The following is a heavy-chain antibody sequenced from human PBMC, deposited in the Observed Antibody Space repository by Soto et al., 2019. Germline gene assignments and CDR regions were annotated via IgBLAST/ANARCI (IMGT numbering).Heavy chain of an antibody. Sequence: QLQLQESGPGLVKPSETLSLTCTVSGGSISSSSYYWGWIRQPPGKGLEWIGSIYYSGSTYYNPSLKSRVTISVDTSKNQFSLKLSSVTAAATAVYYCARPKNYYGSGSYLGYFDYWGQGTLVTVSS. D-gene: IGHD3-10*01. CDR2: IYYSGST. CDR1: GGSISSSSYY. J-gene: IGHJ4*02. V-gene: IGHV4-39*01. CDR3: ARPKNYYGSGSYLGYFDY.